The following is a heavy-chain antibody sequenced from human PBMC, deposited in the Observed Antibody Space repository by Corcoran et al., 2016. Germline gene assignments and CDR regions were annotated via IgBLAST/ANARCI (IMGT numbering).Heavy chain of an antibody. J-gene: IGHJ5*02. CDR3: ARGGDDMWYDYVWGSSRGWFDP. CDR2: INHSGST. Sequence: QVQLQQWGAGLLKPSETLSLTCAVYGGSFSGYYWSWIRQPPGKGLEWIGEINHSGSTNYNPSLKSRVTISVDTSKNQFSLKLSSVTAADTAVYYCARGGDDMWYDYVWGSSRGWFDPWGQGTLVTVSS. V-gene: IGHV4-34*01. D-gene: IGHD3-16*01. CDR1: GGSFSGYY.